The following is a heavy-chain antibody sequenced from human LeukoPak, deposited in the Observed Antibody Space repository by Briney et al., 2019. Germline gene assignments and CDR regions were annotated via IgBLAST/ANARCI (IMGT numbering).Heavy chain of an antibody. J-gene: IGHJ6*03. CDR1: GYTFTSYA. V-gene: IGHV7-4-1*02. Sequence: ASVKVSCKASGYTFTSYAMNWVRQAPGQGLEWMGWINTNTGNPTYAQGFTGRFVFSLDTSVSTAYLQISSLKAEDTAVYYCARTTVTAYYYYMDVWGKGTTVTVSS. D-gene: IGHD4-17*01. CDR2: INTNTGNP. CDR3: ARTTVTAYYYYMDV.